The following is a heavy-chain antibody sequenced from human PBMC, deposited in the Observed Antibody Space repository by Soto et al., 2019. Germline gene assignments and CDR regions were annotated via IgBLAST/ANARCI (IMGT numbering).Heavy chain of an antibody. CDR2: ISWDGATT. CDR1: GFTFHDYT. Sequence: GGSLRLSCAASGFTFHDYTMHWVRQAPGEGLEWVSLISWDGATTYYADSVKGRFTISRDNSKNSLYLQMNSLRTEDTALYYCAKDGPSGKWLQFYFDFWGQGTLVTVSS. V-gene: IGHV3-43*01. J-gene: IGHJ4*02. D-gene: IGHD5-12*01. CDR3: AKDGPSGKWLQFYFDF.